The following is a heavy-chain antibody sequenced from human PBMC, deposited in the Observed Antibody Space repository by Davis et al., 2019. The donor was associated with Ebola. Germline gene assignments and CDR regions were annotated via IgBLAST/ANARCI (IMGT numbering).Heavy chain of an antibody. Sequence: SETLSLTCTVSGGSISSYSNYCSWIRQHPGKGLEWIGYISYSGNTYYNPSLKSRLTISLDTSKNQFSLNLTSVTAADTAVYYCAGDGDYIDYWGQGTLVTVSS. CDR1: GGSISSYSNY. D-gene: IGHD4-17*01. CDR3: AGDGDYIDY. V-gene: IGHV4-31*03. J-gene: IGHJ4*02. CDR2: ISYSGNT.